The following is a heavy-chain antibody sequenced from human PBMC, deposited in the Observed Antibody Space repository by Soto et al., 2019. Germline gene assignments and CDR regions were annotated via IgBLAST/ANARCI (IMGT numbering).Heavy chain of an antibody. CDR2: ISSSSYI. CDR1: GFTFSSYS. D-gene: IGHD4-4*01. CDR3: ARDLLRDYIIDP. Sequence: GGSLRLSCAASGFTFSSYSMNWVRQAPGKGLEWVSSISSSSYIYYADSVKGRFTISRDNAKNSLYLQMNSLRAEDTAVYYCARDLLRDYIIDPWGQGTLVTVSS. J-gene: IGHJ5*02. V-gene: IGHV3-21*01.